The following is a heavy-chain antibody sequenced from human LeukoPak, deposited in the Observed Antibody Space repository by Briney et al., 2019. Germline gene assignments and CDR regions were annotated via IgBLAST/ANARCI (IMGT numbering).Heavy chain of an antibody. D-gene: IGHD1-1*01. V-gene: IGHV4-59*01. CDR3: ARVSWFPGTSYYYMDV. Sequence: SETLSLTCTVSGGSISSYYWSWIRQPPGKGLEWIGYIYYSGTSNYNPSLKSRVTISVDTSKNQFSLKLSSVTAADTAVYYCARVSWFPGTSYYYMDVWGKGTTVTVSS. J-gene: IGHJ6*03. CDR1: GGSISSYY. CDR2: IYYSGTS.